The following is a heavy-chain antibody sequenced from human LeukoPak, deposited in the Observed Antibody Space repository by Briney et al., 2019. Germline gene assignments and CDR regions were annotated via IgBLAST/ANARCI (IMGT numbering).Heavy chain of an antibody. D-gene: IGHD1-26*01. Sequence: GGSLRLSCAASGFTFSSYAMSWVRPAPGKGLGWVSAISASGGSTYYADSVKGRFTISRDNSKNTLYLQMNSLRAEDTAVYYCAKDRNSGSYSFFDYWGQGALVTVSS. CDR2: ISASGGST. CDR3: AKDRNSGSYSFFDY. J-gene: IGHJ4*02. V-gene: IGHV3-23*01. CDR1: GFTFSSYA.